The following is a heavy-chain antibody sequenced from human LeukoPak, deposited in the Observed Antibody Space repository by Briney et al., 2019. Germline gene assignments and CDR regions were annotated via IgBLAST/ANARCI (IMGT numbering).Heavy chain of an antibody. CDR2: ISSASNTI. Sequence: GGSLRLSCAATGFTFSSYSMNWVRQAPGKGLEWISYISSASNTIYYADSVKGRFTISRDNAKNSVYLQMNSLRAEDTAMYYCARDGWFGDYNWFDPWGQGTLVTVSS. J-gene: IGHJ5*02. V-gene: IGHV3-48*01. D-gene: IGHD3-10*01. CDR3: ARDGWFGDYNWFDP. CDR1: GFTFSSYS.